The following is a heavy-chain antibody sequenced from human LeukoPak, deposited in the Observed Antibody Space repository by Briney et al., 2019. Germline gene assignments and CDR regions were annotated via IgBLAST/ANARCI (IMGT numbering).Heavy chain of an antibody. J-gene: IGHJ4*02. CDR1: GYTFIGYY. CDR2: INPNSGGT. CDR3: ARDASPFDY. V-gene: IGHV1-2*02. Sequence: SVKVSCKASGYTFIGYYIHWVRQAPGQGLEWMGWINPNSGGTKYAQRFQGRVTMTRDTSISTAYMELSGLRSDDTAVYYCARDASPFDYWGQGTLVTVSS.